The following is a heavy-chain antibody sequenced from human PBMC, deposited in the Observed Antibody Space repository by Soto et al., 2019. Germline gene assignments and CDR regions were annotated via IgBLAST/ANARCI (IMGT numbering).Heavy chain of an antibody. V-gene: IGHV3-9*01. CDR2: ISWNSGTI. Sequence: EVQLVESGGGLVQPGRSLRLSCVASGFTFDDYAMHWVRQVPGKGLECVSGISWNSGTIDYADSVKGRFTISRDNAKNSLYLQMNSLRGEDTALYYCAKAQGVAVAGKVYYYGMDVWGQGTTVTVSS. CDR1: GFTFDDYA. J-gene: IGHJ6*02. CDR3: AKAQGVAVAGKVYYYGMDV. D-gene: IGHD6-19*01.